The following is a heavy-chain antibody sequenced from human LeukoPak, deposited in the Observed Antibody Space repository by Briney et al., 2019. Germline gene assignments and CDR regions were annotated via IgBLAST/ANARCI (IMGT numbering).Heavy chain of an antibody. CDR3: ARGSSSGWYDY. J-gene: IGHJ4*02. Sequence: NPGGSLRLSCAASGFTFSSYSMNWVRQAPGKGLKWVPSISSSSSYIYYADSVKGRFTISRDNAKNSLYLQMNSLRAEDTAVYYCARGSSSGWYDYWGQGTLVTVSS. CDR2: ISSSSSYI. V-gene: IGHV3-21*01. D-gene: IGHD6-19*01. CDR1: GFTFSSYS.